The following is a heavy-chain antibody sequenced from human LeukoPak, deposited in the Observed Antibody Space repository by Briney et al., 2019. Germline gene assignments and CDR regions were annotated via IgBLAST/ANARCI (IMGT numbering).Heavy chain of an antibody. J-gene: IGHJ3*02. V-gene: IGHV3-66*01. CDR3: AREKDSSGYRDALDI. CDR2: IYSGGST. CDR1: GFTVSSKY. Sequence: GGSLRLSCAASGFTVSSKYMSWVRQAPGKGLEWVSVIYSGGSTYYADSVKGRFTISRDNSKNTLYLQMNSLRAEDTAVYYCAREKDSSGYRDALDIWGQGTMVTVSS. D-gene: IGHD3-22*01.